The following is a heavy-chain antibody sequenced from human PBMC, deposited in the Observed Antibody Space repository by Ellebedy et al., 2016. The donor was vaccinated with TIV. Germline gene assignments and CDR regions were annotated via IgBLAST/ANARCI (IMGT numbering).Heavy chain of an antibody. V-gene: IGHV3-7*03. J-gene: IGHJ4*02. Sequence: GGSLRLXXAASGFTFTNYWMTWVRQAPGKGLEWVANIRQDGNQKFYVDSMKGRFTISRDNSKNTLYLQMDSLRAEDTAVYYCATYVLSANYGGLDNWGQGTLVTVSS. D-gene: IGHD3-10*02. CDR3: ATYVLSANYGGLDN. CDR2: IRQDGNQK. CDR1: GFTFTNYW.